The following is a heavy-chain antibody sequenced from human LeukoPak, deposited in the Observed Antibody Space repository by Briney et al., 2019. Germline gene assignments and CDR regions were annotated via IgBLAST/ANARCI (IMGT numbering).Heavy chain of an antibody. D-gene: IGHD3-22*01. CDR2: IWYDGSNK. Sequence: GGSLRLSCAASGFTFSSYGMHWVRQAPGKGLEWVAVIWYDGSNKYYADSLKGRFTISRDNSKNTLYLQMNSLRAEDTAVYYCAKALAVYYYDSSGYPGYWGQGTLVTVSS. CDR1: GFTFSSYG. J-gene: IGHJ4*02. CDR3: AKALAVYYYDSSGYPGY. V-gene: IGHV3-33*06.